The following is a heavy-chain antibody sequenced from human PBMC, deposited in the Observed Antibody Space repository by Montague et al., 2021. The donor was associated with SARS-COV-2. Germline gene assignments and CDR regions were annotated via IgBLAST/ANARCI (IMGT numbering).Heavy chain of an antibody. J-gene: IGHJ5*02. CDR2: IYYSGST. CDR1: GGSTSSYY. CDR3: ARDGSSSWYSNWFDP. V-gene: IGHV4-59*01. Sequence: SETLSLTCTVSGGSTSSYYWSWIRQPPGKGLEWIGYIYYSGSTNYNPSLKSRVTISVDTSKNEFSLKLSSVTAADTAVYYCARDGSSSWYSNWFDPWGQGTLVTVSS. D-gene: IGHD6-13*01.